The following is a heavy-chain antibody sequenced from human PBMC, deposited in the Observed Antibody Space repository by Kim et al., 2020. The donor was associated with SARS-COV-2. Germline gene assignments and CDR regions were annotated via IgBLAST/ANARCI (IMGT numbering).Heavy chain of an antibody. V-gene: IGHV3-23*01. Sequence: GGSLRLSCAASGFTFNNYAMTWVRQAHGKELEWVSSISGSGGTTYDADSVKGRFTISRDNSRNTLSLQMNNLRADDTAIYYCAKDVGEGRIYFDHWGQGTLVTVSS. J-gene: IGHJ4*02. CDR3: AKDVGEGRIYFDH. CDR1: GFTFNNYA. CDR2: ISGSGGTT. D-gene: IGHD3-10*01.